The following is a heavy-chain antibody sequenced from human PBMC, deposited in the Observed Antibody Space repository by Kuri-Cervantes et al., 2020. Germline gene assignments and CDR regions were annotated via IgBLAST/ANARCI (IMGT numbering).Heavy chain of an antibody. CDR3: AREDYCSGGSCYNY. CDR1: GYTFTGYY. Sequence: ASVKVSCKASGYTFTGYYIHWVRQAPGQGLEWMGWINPNSDGTNYAQKFQGWVTITRDTSISTAYMEMRRLTSDDTAVYYCAREDYCSGGSCYNYWGQGTLVTVSS. V-gene: IGHV1-2*04. D-gene: IGHD2-15*01. J-gene: IGHJ4*02. CDR2: INPNSDGT.